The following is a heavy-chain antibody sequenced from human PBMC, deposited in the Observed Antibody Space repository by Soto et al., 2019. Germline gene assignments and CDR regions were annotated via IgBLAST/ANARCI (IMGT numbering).Heavy chain of an antibody. J-gene: IGHJ4*02. CDR3: VTLPPLIELTLLPIPT. V-gene: IGHV4-4*02. Sequence: QVQLLQSGPGLVKPSGTLSLTCAVSGGSVSSTNWWTWVRQSPGKGLEWIGEIYHSGTATYNPSLRGPVTISVDKPTNQFCLKMRYMTAAETAVYYFVTLPPLIELTLLPIPTWAQGTLVAVSS. CDR1: GGSVSSTNW. CDR2: IYHSGTA. D-gene: IGHD2-8*01.